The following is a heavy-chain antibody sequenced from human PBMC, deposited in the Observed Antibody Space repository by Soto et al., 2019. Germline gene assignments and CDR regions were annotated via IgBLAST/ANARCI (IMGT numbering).Heavy chain of an antibody. V-gene: IGHV3-30*04. J-gene: IGHJ4*02. CDR2: ISYDGRNE. CDR1: EFTFSSHI. Sequence: GGSLRLSCAASEFTFSSHIMHWVRQAPGKGLEWVAVISYDGRNEYYADSVKGRFTISRDNSKNTLFLQMNSLRIEDTAVYYCVRDPRVWYGESLPYYFDYWGQGALVTVSS. D-gene: IGHD3-10*01. CDR3: VRDPRVWYGESLPYYFDY.